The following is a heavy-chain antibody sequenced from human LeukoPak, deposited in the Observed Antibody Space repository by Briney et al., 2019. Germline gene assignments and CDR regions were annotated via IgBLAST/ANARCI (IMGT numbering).Heavy chain of an antibody. CDR3: AHQTGDVLRYFDWLFDY. CDR1: GFSLRTGGVG. Sequence: SGPTLVKPPQTLTLTCTFSGFSLRTGGVGVSWIRQPPGKALEWLALIYWDDDKRYSPPLKSRLTIAKDTSKNQVVLTMTNMDPVDTATYYCAHQTGDVLRYFDWLFDYWGQGTLVTVSS. D-gene: IGHD3-9*01. V-gene: IGHV2-5*02. CDR2: IYWDDDK. J-gene: IGHJ4*02.